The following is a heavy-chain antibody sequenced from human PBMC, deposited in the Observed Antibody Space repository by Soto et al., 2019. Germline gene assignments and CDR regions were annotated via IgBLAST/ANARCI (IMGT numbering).Heavy chain of an antibody. CDR2: IYPADSDT. CDR3: ARPDSNGWYDY. D-gene: IGHD6-19*01. CDR1: GYTFTNYW. Sequence: GESLKISCKGSGYTFTNYWIAWVRQMPGKGLEWMAIIYPADSDTRYSPSFQGHVTTSADKSTSTAYLQWSSLRASDTAIYYYARPDSNGWYDYWGQGTLVTVSS. V-gene: IGHV5-51*01. J-gene: IGHJ4*02.